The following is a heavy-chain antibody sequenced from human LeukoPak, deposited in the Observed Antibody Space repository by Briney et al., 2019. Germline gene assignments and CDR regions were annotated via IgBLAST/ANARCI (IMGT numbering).Heavy chain of an antibody. CDR1: GGSISSGDYY. V-gene: IGHV4-61*02. J-gene: IGHJ4*02. CDR3: ARDVKAGDGSGSAPRFDC. CDR2: MYTTGST. Sequence: SETLSLTCTVSGGSISSGDYYWSWIRQPAGKGLEWIGRMYTTGSTNYNPSLKSRVTMAVDTSKNQFSLRLSSVTAADTAVYYCARDVKAGDGSGSAPRFDCWGQGTLITVSS. D-gene: IGHD3-22*01.